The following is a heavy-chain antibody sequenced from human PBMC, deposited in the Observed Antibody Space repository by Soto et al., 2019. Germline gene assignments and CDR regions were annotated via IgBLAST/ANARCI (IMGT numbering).Heavy chain of an antibody. Sequence: QVQLQESGPGLVKPSETLSLTCTVSGGSISSYYWSWIRQPPGKGLEWIGYIYYSGSTNYNPSLKLRVTISVDTSKNQFSLKLSSVTAADTAVYYCAGSYSSTTLIDWFDPWGQGTLVTVSS. CDR2: IYYSGST. CDR3: AGSYSSTTLIDWFDP. V-gene: IGHV4-59*01. D-gene: IGHD2-2*01. J-gene: IGHJ5*02. CDR1: GGSISSYY.